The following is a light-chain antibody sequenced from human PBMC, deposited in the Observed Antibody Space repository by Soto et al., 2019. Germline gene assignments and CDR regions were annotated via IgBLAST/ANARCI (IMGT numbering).Light chain of an antibody. J-gene: IGKJ1*01. CDR1: HYINTR. V-gene: IGKV3-11*01. CDR3: HQRQSWPRT. CDR2: QTS. Sequence: EIVLTQSPATLSSFPGDRVTLSCMASHYINTRLAWYQHRPGQAPRLLIYQTSIRAAGIPARFSDRGTGTDFTLTISDVQTEDFAVYYCHQRQSWPRTFGQGTKVDI.